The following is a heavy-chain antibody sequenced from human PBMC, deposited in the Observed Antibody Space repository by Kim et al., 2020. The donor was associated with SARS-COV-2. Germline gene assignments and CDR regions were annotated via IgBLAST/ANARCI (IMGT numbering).Heavy chain of an antibody. CDR1: GFTFSNFA. V-gene: IGHV3-64*01. Sequence: GGSLRLSCAASGFTFSNFAMHWVRQAPGKGLEYVSGITSHGGTTYYANSVKGRLTISRDNSKNTLSLQMGSLRVEDMAVYYCARGRMAATDLYYYGLDVWGQGTTVTVSS. CDR2: ITSHGGTT. D-gene: IGHD6-25*01. CDR3: ARGRMAATDLYYYGLDV. J-gene: IGHJ6*02.